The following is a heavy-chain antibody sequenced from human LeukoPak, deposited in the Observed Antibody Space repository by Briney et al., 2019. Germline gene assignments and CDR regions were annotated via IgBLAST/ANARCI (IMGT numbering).Heavy chain of an antibody. J-gene: IGHJ3*02. CDR1: GYTFTSYD. Sequence: GASVKVSCKASGYTFTSYDINWGRQATGQGLEWMGWSNPNSGGTNYAQKFQGRVTMTRDTSISTAYMELSRLRSDDTAVYYCASDRYSIHAPGAFDIWGQGTMVTVSS. CDR3: ASDRYSIHAPGAFDI. D-gene: IGHD6-13*01. V-gene: IGHV1-2*02. CDR2: SNPNSGGT.